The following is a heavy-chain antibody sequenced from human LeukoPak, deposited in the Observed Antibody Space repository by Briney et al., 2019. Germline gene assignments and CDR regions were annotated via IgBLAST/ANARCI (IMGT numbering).Heavy chain of an antibody. CDR3: AKGQGGWLVSYFDY. CDR2: ISDSGGST. D-gene: IGHD3-3*01. CDR1: GFMFSSFA. J-gene: IGHJ4*02. V-gene: IGHV3-23*01. Sequence: GGSLRLSCAASGFMFSSFAMNWVRQAPGKGLEWVSGISDSGGSTYYADSLKGRFTIPRDNPKNTLYLQMNSLRAEDTAVYYCAKGQGGWLVSYFDYWGQGSLVTVSS.